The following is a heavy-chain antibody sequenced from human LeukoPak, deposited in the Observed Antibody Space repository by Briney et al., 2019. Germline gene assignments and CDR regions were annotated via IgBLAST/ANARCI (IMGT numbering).Heavy chain of an antibody. Sequence: GGSLRLSCAASGFTFSSYGMHWVRQAPGKGLEWVAFIRYDGSNKYYADSVKGRFTISRDSSKNTLYLQMNSLRAEDTAVYYCAKGDYDILTGYYMPDYFDYWGQGTLVTVSS. CDR2: IRYDGSNK. V-gene: IGHV3-30*02. CDR1: GFTFSSYG. D-gene: IGHD3-9*01. J-gene: IGHJ4*02. CDR3: AKGDYDILTGYYMPDYFDY.